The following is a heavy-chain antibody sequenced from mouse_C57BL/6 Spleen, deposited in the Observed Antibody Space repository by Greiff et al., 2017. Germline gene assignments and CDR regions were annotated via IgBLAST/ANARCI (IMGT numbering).Heavy chain of an antibody. D-gene: IGHD2-1*01. CDR1: GYTFTSYW. Sequence: QVQLQQPGAELVRPGSSVKLSCKASGYTFTSYWMHWVKQRPIQGLEWIGNIDPSDSETLYNQKFKDKATLTVDKSSSTAYMQLSSLTSEDSAVYYWARRGGYGNYVYFDVWGTGTTVTVSS. CDR3: ARRGGYGNYVYFDV. V-gene: IGHV1-52*01. J-gene: IGHJ1*03. CDR2: IDPSDSET.